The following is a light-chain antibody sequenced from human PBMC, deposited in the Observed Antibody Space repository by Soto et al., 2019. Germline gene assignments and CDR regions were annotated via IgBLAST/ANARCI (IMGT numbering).Light chain of an antibody. Sequence: DIQMTQSPSSLSASVGDRVTITCRASQSISSYLNWYQQKPGKAPKLLIYAASSLQSGVPSRFSGSGSGTDFPLTISSLQPEDFATYSCQQSYSTPRALTFGGGTKVEIK. J-gene: IGKJ4*01. CDR1: QSISSY. CDR3: QQSYSTPRALT. CDR2: AAS. V-gene: IGKV1-39*01.